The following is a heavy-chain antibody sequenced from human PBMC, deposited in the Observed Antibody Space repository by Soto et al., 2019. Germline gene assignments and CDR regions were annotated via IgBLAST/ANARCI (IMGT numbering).Heavy chain of an antibody. CDR1: GGSISSYY. CDR2: IYYSGST. CDR3: ARRYGSAIDY. D-gene: IGHD1-26*01. Sequence: SETLSLTCTVSGGSISSYYWSWIRQPPGKGLEWIGYIYYSGSTNYNPSLKSRVTISVDTSKNQFSLKLCFVIAADTAVYYCARRYGSAIDYWGQGTLVTVSS. J-gene: IGHJ4*02. V-gene: IGHV4-59*08.